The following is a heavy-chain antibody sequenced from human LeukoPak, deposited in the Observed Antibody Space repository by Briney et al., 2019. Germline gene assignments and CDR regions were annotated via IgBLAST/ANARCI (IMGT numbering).Heavy chain of an antibody. Sequence: GGSLRLSWAASGFTFEDYAMHGVRQAPGKGREWVSGISGNSGSIGYADSVKGRFTISRDNAKNSLYLQMNSLRAEDTALYYCANDMWGYDSSGYFDAFDIWGQGTMVTVSS. CDR3: ANDMWGYDSSGYFDAFDI. D-gene: IGHD3-22*01. CDR1: GFTFEDYA. V-gene: IGHV3-9*01. CDR2: ISGNSGSI. J-gene: IGHJ3*02.